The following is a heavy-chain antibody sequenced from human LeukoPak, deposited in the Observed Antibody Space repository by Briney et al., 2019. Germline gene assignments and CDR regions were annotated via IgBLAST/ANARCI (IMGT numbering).Heavy chain of an antibody. V-gene: IGHV4-59*01. J-gene: IGHJ4*02. CDR2: VSYSGST. D-gene: IGHD3-22*01. CDR1: GGSISGYY. CDR3: ARWNPYDSSGYYYAFDY. Sequence: SETLSLTCTVSGGSISGYYWSWIRQPPGEGLEWIGYVSYSGSTNYKPSLKSRVTISVDTSKNQVSLKLRSVTAADTALYYCARWNPYDSSGYYYAFDYWGQGTLVTVSS.